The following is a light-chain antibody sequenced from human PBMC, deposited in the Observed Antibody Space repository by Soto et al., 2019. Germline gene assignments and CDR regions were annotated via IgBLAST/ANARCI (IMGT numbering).Light chain of an antibody. CDR2: DVS. Sequence: ALTQPASVSGSPGQSITISCTGTTSDVGRYNYVSWHQQHPGKAPKLLIFDVSNRPSGVSDRFSGSKSGNTASLTISGLQAEDEADYYCNSYTTGTTWVFGGGT. J-gene: IGLJ3*02. CDR1: TSDVGRYNY. CDR3: NSYTTGTTWV. V-gene: IGLV2-14*01.